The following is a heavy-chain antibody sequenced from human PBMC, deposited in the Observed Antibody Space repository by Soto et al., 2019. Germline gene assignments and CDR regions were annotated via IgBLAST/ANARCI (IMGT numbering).Heavy chain of an antibody. CDR2: IIPIFGTA. CDR3: ARVLITRMDV. CDR1: GGTFSSYA. D-gene: IGHD1-20*01. V-gene: IGHV1-69*13. J-gene: IGHJ6*02. Sequence: GASVKVSCKASGGTFSSYAISWVRQAPGQGLEWMGGIIPIFGTANYEQKFQGRVTITAEESTSTAYMELSSLRSEDTAVYYCARVLITRMDVWGQGTTVTVSS.